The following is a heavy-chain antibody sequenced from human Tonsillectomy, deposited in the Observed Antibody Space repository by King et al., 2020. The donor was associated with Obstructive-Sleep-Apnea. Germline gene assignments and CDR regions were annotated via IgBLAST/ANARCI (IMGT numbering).Heavy chain of an antibody. CDR3: AKSPSVNIVLMMYADYYFDY. V-gene: IGHV3-23*01. CDR2: ISGSGGST. Sequence: EVQLQESGGGLVQPGGSLRLSCSASGFTFSIYAMSWVRQAPGKGLEWVSAISGSGGSTYYADSVKGRFTISRDNSENTLYLQVNSLRAEDTAVYHCAKSPSVNIVLMMYADYYFDYWGQGTLVTVSS. D-gene: IGHD2-8*01. CDR1: GFTFSIYA. J-gene: IGHJ4*02.